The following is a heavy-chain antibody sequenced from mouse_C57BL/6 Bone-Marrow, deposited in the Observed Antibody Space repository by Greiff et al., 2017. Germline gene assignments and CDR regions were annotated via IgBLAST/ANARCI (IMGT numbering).Heavy chain of an antibody. D-gene: IGHD1-1*01. CDR2: ISYSGST. CDR1: GYSITSDY. V-gene: IGHV3-8*01. J-gene: IGHJ2*01. CDR3: ARYPSFITTKKVYFDY. Sequence: EVQLKESGPGLAKPSQTLSLTCSVTGYSITSDYWNWIRKFPGNKLEYMGYISYSGSTYYNPSLKSRISITRDTSKNQYYLQLNSVTTEDTATYYCARYPSFITTKKVYFDYWGQGTTLTVSS.